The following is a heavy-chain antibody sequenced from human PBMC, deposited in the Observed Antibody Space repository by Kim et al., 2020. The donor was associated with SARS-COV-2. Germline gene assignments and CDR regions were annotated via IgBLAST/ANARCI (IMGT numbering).Heavy chain of an antibody. J-gene: IGHJ4*02. Sequence: YTQGFPGRFVVLLDTSVSTAYLQINSLEAEDTAMYYCARADSSGYIFDYWGQGTLVTVSS. CDR3: ARADSSGYIFDY. V-gene: IGHV7-4-1*02. D-gene: IGHD3-22*01.